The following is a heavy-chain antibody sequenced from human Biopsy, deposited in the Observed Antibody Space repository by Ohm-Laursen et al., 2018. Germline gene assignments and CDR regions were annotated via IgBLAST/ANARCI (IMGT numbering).Heavy chain of an antibody. Sequence: TLSLTCTVSGDSITSYFWNWIRQAPGKGLEWIGNIYYRGNTNYSPSHKSRATISLDSSKNQFSLKLNSVTATDTAVYYCARRLPLRGYAFDVWGQGTLVTVSS. J-gene: IGHJ3*01. D-gene: IGHD3-10*01. CDR1: GDSITSYF. CDR2: IYYRGNT. CDR3: ARRLPLRGYAFDV. V-gene: IGHV4-59*08.